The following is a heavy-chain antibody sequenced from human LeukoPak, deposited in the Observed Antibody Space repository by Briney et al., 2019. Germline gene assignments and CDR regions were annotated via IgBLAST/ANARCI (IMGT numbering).Heavy chain of an antibody. CDR3: ARGGGRDAFDI. CDR2: INHSGST. Sequence: SETLSLTCAVYGGSFSGYYRSWIRQPPGKGLEWIGEINHSGSTNYNPSLKSRVTISVDTSKNQFSLKLSSVTAADTAVYYCARGGGRDAFDIWGQGTMVTVSS. V-gene: IGHV4-34*01. CDR1: GGSFSGYY. J-gene: IGHJ3*02.